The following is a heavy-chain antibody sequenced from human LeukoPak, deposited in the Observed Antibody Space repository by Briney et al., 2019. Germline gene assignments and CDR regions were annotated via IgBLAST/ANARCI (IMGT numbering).Heavy chain of an antibody. CDR1: GGSFSGYY. J-gene: IGHJ4*02. Sequence: SETLSLTCAVYGGSFSGYYWSWIRQPPGKGLEWIGEINHSGSTNYNPSLKSRVTISVDTSKNQFSLKLSSVTAADTAVYYCARPPRYSSSFYFDYWGQGTLVTVSS. CDR2: INHSGST. V-gene: IGHV4-34*01. D-gene: IGHD6-13*01. CDR3: ARPPRYSSSFYFDY.